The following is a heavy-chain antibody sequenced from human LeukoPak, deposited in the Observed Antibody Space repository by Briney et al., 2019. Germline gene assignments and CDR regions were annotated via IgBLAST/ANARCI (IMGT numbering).Heavy chain of an antibody. V-gene: IGHV3-48*04. Sequence: GGSLRLSWAPSGFTFSSYSMNWVRQAPGKWLEWVSYISSSSSTIYYADSGKGRLTISRDNAKNSMYLQTNSLRAEGTSVYYCARDVDNIVVVPAAMSHWGQGTLVTVSS. CDR2: ISSSSSTI. J-gene: IGHJ4*02. CDR1: GFTFSSYS. D-gene: IGHD2-2*01. CDR3: ARDVDNIVVVPAAMSH.